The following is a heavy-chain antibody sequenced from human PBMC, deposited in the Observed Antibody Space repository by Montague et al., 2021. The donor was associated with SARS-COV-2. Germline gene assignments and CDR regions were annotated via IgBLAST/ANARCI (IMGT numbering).Heavy chain of an antibody. CDR1: GVSVTDYY. V-gene: IGHV4-59*08. CDR3: VRHPHYDGLNCPPDF. CDR2: VLYNKGT. Sequence: SETLSLTCTVSGVSVTDYYWSWIRQPPGKGLEWVGDVLYNKGTNSNPSLKSRVAIFVDTSKNQFSLRLTSVTAADTAVYYCVRHPHYDGLNCPPDFWDQGTLVTVSS. J-gene: IGHJ4*02. D-gene: IGHD3-16*01.